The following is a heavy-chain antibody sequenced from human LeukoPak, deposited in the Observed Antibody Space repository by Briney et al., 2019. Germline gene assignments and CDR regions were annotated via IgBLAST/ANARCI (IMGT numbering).Heavy chain of an antibody. D-gene: IGHD6-19*01. CDR1: GYTFTSYG. Sequence: ASVKVSCKASGYTFTSYGINWVRQATGQGLEWMGWMNPNSGNTGYAQKFQGRVTMTRNTSISTAYMELSSLRSEDTAVYYCARPSRSGWYVVDYWGQGTLVTVSS. CDR2: MNPNSGNT. V-gene: IGHV1-8*02. CDR3: ARPSRSGWYVVDY. J-gene: IGHJ4*02.